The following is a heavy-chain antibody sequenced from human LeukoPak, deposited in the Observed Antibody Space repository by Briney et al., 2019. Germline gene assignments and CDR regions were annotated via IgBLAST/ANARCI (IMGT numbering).Heavy chain of an antibody. CDR2: ISGSGGST. CDR1: GFTFSSYA. V-gene: IGHV3-23*01. Sequence: GGSLRLSCAASGFTFSSYAMSWVRQAPGKGLERVSAISGSGGSTYYADSVKGRFTISRDNSKNTLYLQMNSLRAEDTAVYHCVKPIDYGDYAIPYFDYWGQGTLVTVSS. CDR3: VKPIDYGDYAIPYFDY. D-gene: IGHD4-17*01. J-gene: IGHJ4*02.